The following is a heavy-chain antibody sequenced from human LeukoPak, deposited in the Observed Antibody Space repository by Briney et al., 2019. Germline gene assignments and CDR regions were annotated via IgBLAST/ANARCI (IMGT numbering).Heavy chain of an antibody. J-gene: IGHJ4*02. CDR1: GFNFKSAW. Sequence: GGSLRLSCAASGFNFKSAWMNWVRQAPGKGLEWVSYISGSGNIIYYADSVKGRFTISRDNARNSLYLQMNSLRAEDTAVYYCARDPFMTTGWGIDYWGQGTLVTVSS. CDR3: ARDPFMTTGWGIDY. V-gene: IGHV3-48*04. D-gene: IGHD4-17*01. CDR2: ISGSGNII.